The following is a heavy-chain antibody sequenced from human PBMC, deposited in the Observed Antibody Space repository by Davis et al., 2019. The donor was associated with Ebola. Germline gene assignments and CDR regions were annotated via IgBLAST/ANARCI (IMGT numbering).Heavy chain of an antibody. Sequence: PGGSLRLSCAASGFTFSGSAMHWVRQASGKGLGWVGRIRSKANSYATAYAASVKGRFTISRDDSKNTAYLQMNSLKTEDTAVYYCTTTTTTNDYWGQGTLVTVSS. D-gene: IGHD4-17*01. CDR3: TTTTTTNDY. J-gene: IGHJ4*02. CDR1: GFTFSGSA. CDR2: IRSKANSYAT. V-gene: IGHV3-73*01.